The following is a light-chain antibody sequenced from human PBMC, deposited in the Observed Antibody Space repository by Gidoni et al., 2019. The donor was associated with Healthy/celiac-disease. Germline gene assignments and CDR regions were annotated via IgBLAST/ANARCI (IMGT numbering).Light chain of an antibody. CDR2: QDS. CDR1: KLGDKY. CDR3: QAWDSSTAVV. J-gene: IGLJ2*01. V-gene: IGLV3-1*01. Sequence: SYELTQPPSVSVSPGQTASITCSGDKLGDKYACLYQQKPGQSPVLVIYQDSKRPSGIPERFSGSHSGNTATLTISGTQAMDEADYYCQAWDSSTAVVFGGGTKLTVL.